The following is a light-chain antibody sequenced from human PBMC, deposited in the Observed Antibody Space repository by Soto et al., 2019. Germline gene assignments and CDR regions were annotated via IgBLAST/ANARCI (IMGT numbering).Light chain of an antibody. V-gene: IGKV3-20*01. CDR2: GAS. J-gene: IGKJ4*01. CDR1: QSVSDSF. CDR3: KHYKA. Sequence: EIVLTQSPGTLSLSPGERATLSCRASQSVSDSFIAWYQQRPGQAPRLLIYGASQRATGIPDRFSGSGSGTHFIFTINRLEPEDFAVYYCKHYKAFGGGTKVDIK.